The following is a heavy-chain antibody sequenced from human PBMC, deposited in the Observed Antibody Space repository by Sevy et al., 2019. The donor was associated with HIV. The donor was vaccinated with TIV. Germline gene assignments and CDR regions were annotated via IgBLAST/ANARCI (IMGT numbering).Heavy chain of an antibody. CDR1: GYTFSTYR. D-gene: IGHD2-15*01. J-gene: IGHJ4*02. V-gene: IGHV1-18*01. Sequence: ASVKVSCKISGYTFSTYRITWVRQAPGQGLEWMGWISPHNGDTNYSQKLQDRITMITDTSTNTAFMELTSLRSDDTAVYYCARAYCSGGRCYSLAYWGQGTLVTDSS. CDR3: ARAYCSGGRCYSLAY. CDR2: ISPHNGDT.